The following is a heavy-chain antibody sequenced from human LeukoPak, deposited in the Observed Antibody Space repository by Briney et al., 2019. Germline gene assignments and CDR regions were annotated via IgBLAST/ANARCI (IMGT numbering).Heavy chain of an antibody. Sequence: GGSLRLSCAASGFTFSSYAMSWVRQAPGKGLEWVSAISGSGGSTYYADSEKGRFIILSDNSKNTLYLQMNSLRAEDTAVYYCAKGRAMVRYYYYYMDVWGKGTTVTVSS. CDR1: GFTFSSYA. CDR3: AKGRAMVRYYYYYMDV. CDR2: ISGSGGST. J-gene: IGHJ6*03. V-gene: IGHV3-23*01. D-gene: IGHD3-10*01.